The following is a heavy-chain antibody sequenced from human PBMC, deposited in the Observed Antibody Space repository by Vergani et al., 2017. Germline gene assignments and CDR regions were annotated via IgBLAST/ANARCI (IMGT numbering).Heavy chain of an antibody. V-gene: IGHV4-4*07. CDR1: GGSISSYY. CDR2: IYTSGST. J-gene: IGHJ1*01. CDR3: ARGAYCSSTSCYLAEYFQH. D-gene: IGHD2-2*01. Sequence: QVQLQESGPGLVKPSETLSLTCTVSGGSISSYYWSWIRQPAGKGLEWIGRIYTSGSTNYNPSLKSRVTMSVDTSKNQFSLKLRSVTAADTAVYYCARGAYCSSTSCYLAEYFQHWGQGTLVTVSS.